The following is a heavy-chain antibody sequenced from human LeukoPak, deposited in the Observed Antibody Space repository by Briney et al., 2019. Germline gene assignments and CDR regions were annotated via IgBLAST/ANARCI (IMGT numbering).Heavy chain of an antibody. CDR2: ISAYNGNT. CDR3: ARGGYYYGSGSPWFDP. CDR1: GYTFTSYG. D-gene: IGHD3-10*01. V-gene: IGHV1-18*01. J-gene: IGHJ5*02. Sequence: ASVKVSCKASGYTFTSYGISWVRQAPGQGLEWMGWISAYNGNTNYAQKLQGRVTMTTDTSTSTAYMELSSLRSEDTAVYYCARGGYYYGSGSPWFDPWGQGTLVTVSS.